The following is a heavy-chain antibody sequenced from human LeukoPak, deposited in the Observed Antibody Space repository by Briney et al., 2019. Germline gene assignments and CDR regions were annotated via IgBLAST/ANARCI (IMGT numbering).Heavy chain of an antibody. CDR3: VKGPRPDITVAHTVEN. D-gene: IGHD6-19*01. CDR2: ISGSGGST. Sequence: GGSLRLSCAVSGITLSNYGMSWVRQAPGKGLEWVAGISGSGGSTNYADSVKGRFSIFRDNPKNTLYLQMNSLRAEDTAVYYCVKGPRPDITVAHTVENWGQGTLVTVSS. J-gene: IGHJ4*02. CDR1: GITLSNYG. V-gene: IGHV3-23*01.